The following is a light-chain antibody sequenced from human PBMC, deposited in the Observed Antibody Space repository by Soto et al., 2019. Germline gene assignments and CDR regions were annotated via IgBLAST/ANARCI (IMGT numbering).Light chain of an antibody. CDR1: SSNIGAGYD. Sequence: QSVLTQPPSVSGAPGQRVTISCPGSSSNIGAGYDVHWYQQLPGTAPKLPIYGNSNRPSGVPDRFSGSKSGTSASLAITGLQAEDEADYYCQSYDSSLSGSRVFGTGTKLTVL. J-gene: IGLJ1*01. CDR3: QSYDSSLSGSRV. V-gene: IGLV1-40*01. CDR2: GNS.